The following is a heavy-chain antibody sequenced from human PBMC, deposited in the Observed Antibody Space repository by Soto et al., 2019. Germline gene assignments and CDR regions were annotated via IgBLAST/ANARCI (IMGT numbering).Heavy chain of an antibody. D-gene: IGHD2-2*03. V-gene: IGHV4-34*01. Sequence: SETLSLTYTVYGGSFSDHYWSWIRQAPGKGLEWIGGVNHKGSTYNPSLESRVTMSVDTSKNQFSLKLSSVTAADTAVYYCARDGFCTSTTCRIGNWFDPWGQGTLVTVSS. CDR3: ARDGFCTSTTCRIGNWFDP. CDR2: VNHKGST. J-gene: IGHJ5*02. CDR1: GGSFSDHY.